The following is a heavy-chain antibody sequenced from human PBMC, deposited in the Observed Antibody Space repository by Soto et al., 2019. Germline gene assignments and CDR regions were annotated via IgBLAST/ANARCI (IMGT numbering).Heavy chain of an antibody. CDR2: INHSGIT. Sequence: PWETLSPTGAVVGASFSGYYWSWIRRPPGKGLEWIGEINHSGITNYNPSLKSRVTISVDTCKYKFSLKVSSMTVADTAVYFCARTRRYQLLPGYYMDAWGKGTTVTVSS. CDR1: GASFSGYY. J-gene: IGHJ6*03. CDR3: ARTRRYQLLPGYYMDA. D-gene: IGHD2-2*01. V-gene: IGHV4-34*01.